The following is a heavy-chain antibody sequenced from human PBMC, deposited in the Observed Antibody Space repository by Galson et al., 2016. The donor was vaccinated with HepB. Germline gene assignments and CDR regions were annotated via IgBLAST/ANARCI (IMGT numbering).Heavy chain of an antibody. V-gene: IGHV4-59*01. J-gene: IGHJ4*01. CDR3: ATGYSSFDPGHNFDY. Sequence: ETLSLTCTVSGASTRTYYWSWIRQPPGKGLEWIGYIHHSGNTNYNPSLKSRFTISVDTAKHQISLKVTSVTAADTAVYYCATGYSSFDPGHNFDYRGHGTLVTVAS. CDR1: GASTRTYY. CDR2: IHHSGNT. D-gene: IGHD2-2*03.